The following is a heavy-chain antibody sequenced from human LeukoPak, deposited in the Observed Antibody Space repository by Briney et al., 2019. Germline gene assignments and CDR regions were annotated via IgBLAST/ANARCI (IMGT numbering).Heavy chain of an antibody. CDR3: ARRRAAAGYYYYYYMDV. CDR2: INHSGST. J-gene: IGHJ6*03. CDR1: GGSFSGYY. Sequence: SETLSLTCAVYGGSFSGYYWSWIRQPPGKGLEWIWEINHSGSTNYNPSLKSRVTISVDTSKNQFSLKLSSVTAADTAVYYCARRRAAAGYYYYYYMDVWGKGTTVTISS. D-gene: IGHD6-13*01. V-gene: IGHV4-34*01.